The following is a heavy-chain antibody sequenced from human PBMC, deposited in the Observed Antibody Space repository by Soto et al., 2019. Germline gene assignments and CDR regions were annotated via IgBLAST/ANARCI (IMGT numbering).Heavy chain of an antibody. J-gene: IGHJ3*02. CDR1: GGSFSSYA. CDR3: ARRRSPYCNNGVCASGGAFDI. Sequence: GXSVKVCCTASGGSFSSYAISWVRQATGQGLEWMGGIIPIFGTANYAQKFQGRVTITADESTSTAYMELSSLRSEDTAVYYCARRRSPYCNNGVCASGGAFDIWGQGTMVTVSS. CDR2: IIPIFGTA. V-gene: IGHV1-69*13. D-gene: IGHD2-8*01.